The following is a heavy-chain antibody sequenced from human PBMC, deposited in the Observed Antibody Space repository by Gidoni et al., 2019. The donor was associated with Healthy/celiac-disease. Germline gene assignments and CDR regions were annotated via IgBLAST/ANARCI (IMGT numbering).Heavy chain of an antibody. Sequence: GLEWIGEINHSGSTNYNPSLKSRVTISVDTSKNQFSLKLSSVTAADTAVYYCARGGEIVGAKRPFDIWGQGTMVTVSS. V-gene: IGHV4-34*01. CDR2: INHSGST. CDR3: ARGGEIVGAKRPFDI. J-gene: IGHJ3*02. D-gene: IGHD1-26*01.